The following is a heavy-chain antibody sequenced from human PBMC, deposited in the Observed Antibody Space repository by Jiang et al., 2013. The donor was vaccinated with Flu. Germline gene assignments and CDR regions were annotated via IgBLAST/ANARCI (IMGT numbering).Heavy chain of an antibody. CDR1: GFTVSSNY. D-gene: IGHD4-23*01. V-gene: IGHV3-66*01. CDR3: ARDKGADYGGNSGWFDP. Sequence: QLVESGGGLVQPGGSLRLSCAASGFTVSSNYMSWVRQAPGKGLEWVSVIYSGGSTYYADSVKGRFTISRDNSKNTLYLQMNSLRAEDTAVYYCARDKGADYGGNSGWFDPWGQGTLVTVSS. J-gene: IGHJ5*02. CDR2: IYSGGST.